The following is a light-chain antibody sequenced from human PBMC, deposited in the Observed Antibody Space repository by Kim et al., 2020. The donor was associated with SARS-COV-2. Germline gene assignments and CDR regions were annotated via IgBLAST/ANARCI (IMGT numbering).Light chain of an antibody. V-gene: IGKV1-5*03. J-gene: IGKJ4*01. CDR3: QQYDSYSVT. CDR2: KAS. Sequence: DIQLTQSPSTLSASIGDRVTITCRASQSIESWLAWYQQKPGKAPNLLIFKASDLESGVPSRFSGSGSGTEFTLTISRLQPDDFATYSCQQYDSYSVTFGGGTKVDIK. CDR1: QSIESW.